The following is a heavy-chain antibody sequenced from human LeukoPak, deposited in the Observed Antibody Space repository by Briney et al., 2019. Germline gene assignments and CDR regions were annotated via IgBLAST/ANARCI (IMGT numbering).Heavy chain of an antibody. CDR3: ACQIEVGATHRGYHYYMDV. D-gene: IGHD1-26*01. J-gene: IGHJ6*03. V-gene: IGHV1-69*06. CDR2: VIPLFGTS. CDR1: GYTFTSYG. Sequence: ASVKVSCKASGYTFTSYGISWVRQAPGQGLEWMGGVIPLFGTSNYAQKFQGRVTITADKSTSTAYMELSSLRSEDTAVYYCACQIEVGATHRGYHYYMDVWGKGSTVTVSS.